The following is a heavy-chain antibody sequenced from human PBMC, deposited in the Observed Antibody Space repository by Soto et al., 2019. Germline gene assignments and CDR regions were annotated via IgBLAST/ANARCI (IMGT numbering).Heavy chain of an antibody. J-gene: IGHJ4*02. V-gene: IGHV3-15*07. CDR2: IKSKADGGAT. CDR3: STDHREY. Sequence: EVQLVESGGGLVKPGESLRLSCAVSGFTFISAWMNLVRQIPGTGLEWVGRIKSKADGGATDFAAFGKGRFTMSRDDSKSTVYLQRNGLKIEATGLYYCSTDHREYWCLGALVPVS. CDR1: GFTFISAW.